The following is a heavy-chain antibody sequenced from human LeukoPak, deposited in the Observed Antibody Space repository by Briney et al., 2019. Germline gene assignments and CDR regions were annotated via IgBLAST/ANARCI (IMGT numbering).Heavy chain of an antibody. CDR1: GYTFTGYY. CDR2: INLNSGGT. Sequence: ASVKVSCKASGYTFTGYYMHWVRQAPGQGLEWMGWINLNSGGTNYAQKFQGRVTMTRDTSISTAYMELSRLRSDDTAVYYCARDLREQLSFDYWGQGTLVTVSS. CDR3: ARDLREQLSFDY. J-gene: IGHJ4*02. D-gene: IGHD6-6*01. V-gene: IGHV1-2*02.